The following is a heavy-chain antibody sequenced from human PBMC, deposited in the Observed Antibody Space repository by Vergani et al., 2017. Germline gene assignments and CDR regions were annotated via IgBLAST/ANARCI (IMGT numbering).Heavy chain of an antibody. Sequence: QVQLVESGGGVVQPGRSLRLSCAASGFSFSNYGMHWVRQAPGKGLEWVAAIWYDGSNKYYADSVKGRFTISRDNSKNTLYLQMNSLRAEDTAVYYCARDRELPRCFDYWGQGTLVTVSS. CDR3: ARDRELPRCFDY. D-gene: IGHD3-10*01. CDR1: GFSFSNYG. V-gene: IGHV3-33*01. J-gene: IGHJ4*02. CDR2: IWYDGSNK.